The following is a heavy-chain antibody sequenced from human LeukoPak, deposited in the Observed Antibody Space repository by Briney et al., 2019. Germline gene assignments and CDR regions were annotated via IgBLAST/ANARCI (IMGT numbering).Heavy chain of an antibody. V-gene: IGHV4-39*07. CDR1: GGSISSSSYF. J-gene: IGHJ5*02. Sequence: PSETLSLTCTVSGGSISSSSYFWVWIRQPPGKGLEWIGSIYYSGSTYYNPSLKSRVTMSVDTSKNQFSLKLSSVTAADTAVYYCASGKITMVRGGRLNWFDPWGQGTLVTVSS. CDR2: IYYSGST. CDR3: ASGKITMVRGGRLNWFDP. D-gene: IGHD3-10*01.